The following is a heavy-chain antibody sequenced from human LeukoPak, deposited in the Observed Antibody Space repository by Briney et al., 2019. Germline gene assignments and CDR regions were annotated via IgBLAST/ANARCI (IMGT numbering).Heavy chain of an antibody. CDR2: ISKSSSST. J-gene: IGHJ4*02. Sequence: GGSLRLSCAASGFTFSDYYMSWIRQAPGKGLEWVSYISKSSSSTNYADSVKGRFTISREDAKNSLSLQMDSVRPEDTAVYYCASTSGWYGPIDYWGQGTLVTVSS. V-gene: IGHV3-11*06. D-gene: IGHD6-19*01. CDR3: ASTSGWYGPIDY. CDR1: GFTFSDYY.